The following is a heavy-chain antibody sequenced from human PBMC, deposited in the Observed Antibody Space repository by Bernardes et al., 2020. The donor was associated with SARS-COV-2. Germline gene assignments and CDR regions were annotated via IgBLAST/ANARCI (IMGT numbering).Heavy chain of an antibody. Sequence: GSLRLPYAASVFTCSSYWMHWVRPAPGKGLVWVSRGNSDGSSISYADSVKGRFTISRDNAKNTLYLQMNSLRAEDTAVYYCARVSSGWYEMDYWGQGTLVTVSS. CDR3: ARVSSGWYEMDY. CDR1: VFTCSSYW. CDR2: GNSDGSSI. J-gene: IGHJ4*02. D-gene: IGHD6-19*01. V-gene: IGHV3-74*01.